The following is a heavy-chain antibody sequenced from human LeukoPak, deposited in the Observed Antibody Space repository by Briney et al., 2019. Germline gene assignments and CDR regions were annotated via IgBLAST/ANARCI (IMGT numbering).Heavy chain of an antibody. CDR3: ARLLTRGTYYYDSSGYCSFDY. J-gene: IGHJ4*02. V-gene: IGHV3-11*01. D-gene: IGHD3-22*01. Sequence: GGSLRLSCAASGFTFSDYYMSWIRQAPGKGLEWVSYISSSGSTIYYADSVKGRFTISRDNAKNSLYLQMNSLRAEDTAVYYCARLLTRGTYYYDSSGYCSFDYWGQGTLVTVSS. CDR2: ISSSGSTI. CDR1: GFTFSDYY.